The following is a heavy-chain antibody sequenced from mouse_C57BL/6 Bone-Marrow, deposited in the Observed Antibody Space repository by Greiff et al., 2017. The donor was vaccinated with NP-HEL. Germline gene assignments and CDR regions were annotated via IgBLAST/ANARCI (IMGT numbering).Heavy chain of an antibody. V-gene: IGHV5-16*01. CDR1: GFTFSDYS. Sequence: EVKLMESEGGLVQPGSSMKLSCTASGFTFSDYSMAWVRQVPEKGLEWVANINYDGSSTYYLDSLKSRFIISRDNAKNILYLQMSSLKSEDTATYYCAGEGGLRRRTYAIAYWGQGTSVTVSS. CDR3: AGEGGLRRRTYAIAY. CDR2: INYDGSST. J-gene: IGHJ4*01. D-gene: IGHD2-4*01.